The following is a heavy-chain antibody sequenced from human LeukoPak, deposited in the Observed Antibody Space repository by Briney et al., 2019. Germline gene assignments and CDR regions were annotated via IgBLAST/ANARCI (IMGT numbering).Heavy chain of an antibody. CDR3: ARSLSGLYSSSWYYFDY. J-gene: IGHJ4*02. CDR1: AFTVSSNY. Sequence: GGSLRLSCAASAFTVSSNYMSWVRQAPGKGLEWVSVIYSGGSTYYADSVKGRFTISRDNSKNTLYLQMNSLRAEDTAVYYCARSLSGLYSSSWYYFDYWGQGTLVTVSS. V-gene: IGHV3-53*01. D-gene: IGHD6-13*01. CDR2: IYSGGST.